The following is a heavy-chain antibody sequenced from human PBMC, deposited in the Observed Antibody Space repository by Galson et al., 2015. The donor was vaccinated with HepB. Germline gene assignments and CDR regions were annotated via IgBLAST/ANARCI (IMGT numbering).Heavy chain of an antibody. Sequence: SLRLSCAASGFTFSSYSMNWVRQAPGKGLEWVSYISSSSSTIYYADSAKGRFTISRDNAKNSLYLQMNSLRAEDTAVYYCARDRWGYPGYSSSWYYFDYWGQGTLVTVSS. V-gene: IGHV3-48*04. D-gene: IGHD6-13*01. CDR1: GFTFSSYS. CDR3: ARDRWGYPGYSSSWYYFDY. CDR2: ISSSSSTI. J-gene: IGHJ4*02.